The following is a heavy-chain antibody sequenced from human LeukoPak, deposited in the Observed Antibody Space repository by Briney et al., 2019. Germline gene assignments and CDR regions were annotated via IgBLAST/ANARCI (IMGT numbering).Heavy chain of an antibody. J-gene: IGHJ4*02. CDR3: ARDQRAVAGTSFDY. V-gene: IGHV3-21*01. CDR1: GFTFSSYS. CDR2: ISSSSSYI. Sequence: GGSLRLSCAASGFTFSSYSMNWVRQAPGKGLEWVSSISSSSSYIYYADSVKGRFTISRDNAKNSLYLQVNSLRAEDTAVYYCARDQRAVAGTSFDYWGQGTLVTVSS. D-gene: IGHD6-19*01.